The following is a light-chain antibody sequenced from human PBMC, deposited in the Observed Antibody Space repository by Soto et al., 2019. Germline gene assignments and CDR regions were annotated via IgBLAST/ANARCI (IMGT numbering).Light chain of an antibody. CDR1: QRLLHSNGNTF. Sequence: EIVMTQSPPSLTVTPGEPASISCRSSQRLLHSNGNTFLDWYLQKPGQSPQLLIYLGSNRASGVPERVSGSEAGTDFTLKISRVEAEDVGVYYCMQALQTPYTFGQGTKVDIK. CDR3: MQALQTPYT. CDR2: LGS. J-gene: IGKJ2*01. V-gene: IGKV2-28*01.